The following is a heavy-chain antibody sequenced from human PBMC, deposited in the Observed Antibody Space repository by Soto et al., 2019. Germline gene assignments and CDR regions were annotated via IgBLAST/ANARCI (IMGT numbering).Heavy chain of an antibody. D-gene: IGHD3-9*01. CDR2: IYYRGNT. CDR3: ARLEGLATISYYFDF. CDR1: GDSLNSDKYY. J-gene: IGHJ4*02. Sequence: SETLSLTCSVSGDSLNSDKYYWGWIRQPPGKGLEWIGSIYYRGNTYYNPSLQPRVTISLDKSKSQFSLKLNSVTAADSAMYFCARLEGLATISYYFDFWGQGALVTVSS. V-gene: IGHV4-39*01.